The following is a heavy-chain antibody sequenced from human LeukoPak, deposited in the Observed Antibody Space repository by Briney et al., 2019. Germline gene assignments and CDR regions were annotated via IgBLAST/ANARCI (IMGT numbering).Heavy chain of an antibody. CDR3: ARGWKGGPYDTPA. D-gene: IGHD3-22*01. CDR1: GGTFSSYA. CDR2: IIPILGIA. Sequence: GASVKVSCKASGGTFSSYAISWVRQAPGQGLEWMGRIIPILGIANYAQKFQGRVTITADKSTSTAYMELSSLRSEDTAVYYCARGWKGGPYDTPAWGQGTLVTVSS. J-gene: IGHJ4*02. V-gene: IGHV1-69*04.